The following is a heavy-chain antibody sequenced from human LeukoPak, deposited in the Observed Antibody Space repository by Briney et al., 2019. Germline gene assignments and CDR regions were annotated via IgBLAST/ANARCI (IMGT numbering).Heavy chain of an antibody. V-gene: IGHV4-30-2*01. CDR2: IYHSGST. CDR1: GGSISSGGYY. CDR3: ARGGLPVEGAKVDP. Sequence: PSETLSLTCTVSGGSISSGGYYWSWIRQPPGKGLEWIGYIYHSGSTYYNPSLKSRVTISVDRSKNQFSLKLSSVTAADTAVYYCARGGLPVEGAKVDPWGQGTLVTVSS. J-gene: IGHJ5*02. D-gene: IGHD1-26*01.